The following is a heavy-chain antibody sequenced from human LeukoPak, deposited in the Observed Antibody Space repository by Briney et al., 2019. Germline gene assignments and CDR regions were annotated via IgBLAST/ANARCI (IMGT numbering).Heavy chain of an antibody. V-gene: IGHV3-48*01. CDR2: ISSSSSTR. Sequence: PGGSLRLSCAASGFTFSSYSMNWVRQAPGKGLEWVSYISSSSSTRYYADSVKGRFTISRDNAKNSLYLQMNSLRAEDTAVYYCARDAHYDFWSGYYTGLGSNDAFDIWGQGTLVTVSS. CDR1: GFTFSSYS. D-gene: IGHD3-3*01. J-gene: IGHJ3*02. CDR3: ARDAHYDFWSGYYTGLGSNDAFDI.